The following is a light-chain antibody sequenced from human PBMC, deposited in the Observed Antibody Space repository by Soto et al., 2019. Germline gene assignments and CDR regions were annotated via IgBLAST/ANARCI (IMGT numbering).Light chain of an antibody. CDR2: GAS. CDR3: QQYARSPLT. V-gene: IGKV3-20*01. Sequence: EIVLTQSPGTLSLSPGERATLSCRASQTVGNNYVSWYQQIRGQTPRLLIYGASNRATGIPDRISGSGSGTDFTLTISRLEPEDFAVYYCQQYARSPLTFGGGTKVEIK. CDR1: QTVGNNY. J-gene: IGKJ4*01.